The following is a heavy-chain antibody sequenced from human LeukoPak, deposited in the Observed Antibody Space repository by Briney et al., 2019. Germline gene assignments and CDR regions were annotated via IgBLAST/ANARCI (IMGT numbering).Heavy chain of an antibody. J-gene: IGHJ4*02. Sequence: GGSLRLSCAASGFTFDDYAMHWVRQASGKGLEWVSHITWDGGSTHYADSVKGRFTISRDNAKNSLYLQMNSLRAEDTAVYYCARIGYSSSSLDYWGLGTLVTVSS. D-gene: IGHD6-6*01. CDR1: GFTFDDYA. CDR2: ITWDGGST. CDR3: ARIGYSSSSLDY. V-gene: IGHV3-43D*03.